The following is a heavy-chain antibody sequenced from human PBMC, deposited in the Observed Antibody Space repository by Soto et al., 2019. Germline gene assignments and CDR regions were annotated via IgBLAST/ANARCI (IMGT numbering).Heavy chain of an antibody. CDR3: TRRAVPGTYTDWYFDL. V-gene: IGHV3-9*01. J-gene: IGHJ2*01. D-gene: IGHD6-19*01. Sequence: EVQLVESGGGLVQPGRSLRLSCAASGFTFDDYAMHWVRQAPGKGLEWVSGISWNSGRNSGSIAYADSVKGRFTISRDNAKNSLYLQMNSLGAEDTAFYYCTRRAVPGTYTDWYFDLWGRGTLVTVSS. CDR1: GFTFDDYA. CDR2: ISWNSGRNSGSI.